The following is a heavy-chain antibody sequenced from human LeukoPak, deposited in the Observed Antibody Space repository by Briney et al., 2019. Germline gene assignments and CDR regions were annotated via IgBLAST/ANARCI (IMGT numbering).Heavy chain of an antibody. V-gene: IGHV1-46*01. CDR2: ISPSGGST. CDR1: GYTFTTYY. D-gene: IGHD1-26*01. CDR3: ARGSGSYRHPPGY. J-gene: IGHJ4*02. Sequence: ASVKVSCKASGYTFTTYYMHWVRQAPGQGLEWMGIISPSGGSTNYAQKFQGRVTMTRDTSTSTVYMELSSLRSEDTAVYYCARGSGSYRHPPGYWGQGTLVTVSS.